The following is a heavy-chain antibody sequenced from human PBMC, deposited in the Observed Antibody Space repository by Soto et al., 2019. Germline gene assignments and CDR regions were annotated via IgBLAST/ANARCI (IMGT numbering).Heavy chain of an antibody. CDR3: AKQFHIGGLEDY. J-gene: IGHJ4*02. CDR2: ISYDGRSE. D-gene: IGHD5-12*01. Sequence: QVQLVESGGGVVQPGTSLRLSCAASGYTFSGHGMHWVRQAPGKGLEWVAVISYDGRSEYYADSVKGRFSVSRDNSNNMAYLQMNSLRVEDTAMYYCAKQFHIGGLEDYWGQGTLVAVSS. V-gene: IGHV3-30*18. CDR1: GYTFSGHG.